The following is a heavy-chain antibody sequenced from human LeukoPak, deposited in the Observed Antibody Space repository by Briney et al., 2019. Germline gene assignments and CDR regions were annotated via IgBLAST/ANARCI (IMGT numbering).Heavy chain of an antibody. CDR2: IIPILGIA. CDR1: GGTFSSYA. J-gene: IGHJ6*02. CDR3: ARDQPHDYSNLYYYGMDV. Sequence: ASVKVSCKASGGTFSSYAISWVRQAPGQGLEWVGRIIPILGIANYAQKFQGRVTITADTSTSTAYMELSSLRSEDTAVYYCARDQPHDYSNLYYYGMDVWGQGTTVTVSS. D-gene: IGHD4-4*01. V-gene: IGHV1-69*04.